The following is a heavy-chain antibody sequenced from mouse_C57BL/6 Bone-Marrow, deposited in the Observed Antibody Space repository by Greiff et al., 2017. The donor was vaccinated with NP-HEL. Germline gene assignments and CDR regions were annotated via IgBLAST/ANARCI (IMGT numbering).Heavy chain of an antibody. J-gene: IGHJ1*03. CDR2: INSDGGST. CDR3: ARQAPTGTGYFEV. CDR1: EYEFPSHD. D-gene: IGHD4-1*02. V-gene: IGHV5-2*01. Sequence: EVKLMESGGGLVQPGESLKLSCESNEYEFPSHDMSWVRKTPEKRLELVAAINSDGGSTYYPDTMERRFIISRDNTKKTLYLQMSSLRSEDTALYYCARQAPTGTGYFEVWGTGTTVTVSS.